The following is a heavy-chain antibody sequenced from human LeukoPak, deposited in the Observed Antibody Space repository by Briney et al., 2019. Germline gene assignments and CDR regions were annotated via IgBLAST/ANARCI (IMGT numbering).Heavy chain of an antibody. CDR2: INSNGAVI. D-gene: IGHD4-17*01. J-gene: IGHJ4*02. Sequence: GGSLRLSCAASGFSFSDHGMNWARRAPGKGLEWLSHINSNGAVISYADSVKGRFTISRDTAKSSLYLQMNSLKIEDTAIYFCARDPDGDYDFDYWGQGTLVTVSS. CDR3: ARDPDGDYDFDY. CDR1: GFSFSDHG. V-gene: IGHV3-48*01.